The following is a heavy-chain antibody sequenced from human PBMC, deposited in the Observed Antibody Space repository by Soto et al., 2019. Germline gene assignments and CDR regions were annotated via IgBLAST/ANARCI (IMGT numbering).Heavy chain of an antibody. J-gene: IGHJ6*02. CDR1: GYTFTSYG. D-gene: IGHD6-13*01. Sequence: QVQLVQSGAEVKKPGASVKVFCKASGYTFTSYGISWVRQAPGQGLEWMGWISAYNGNTNYAQKLQGRVTMTTDTSTSTAYMELRSLRSDDTAVYYCAREGRIAAAAYYYYYGMDVWGQGTTVTVSS. V-gene: IGHV1-18*01. CDR3: AREGRIAAAAYYYYYGMDV. CDR2: ISAYNGNT.